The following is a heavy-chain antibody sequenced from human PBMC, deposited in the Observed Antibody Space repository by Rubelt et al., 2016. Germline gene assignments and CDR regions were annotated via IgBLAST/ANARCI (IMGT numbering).Heavy chain of an antibody. CDR1: GFTFISYG. J-gene: IGHJ4*02. CDR3: ARGGYCSGGSCYSWDY. D-gene: IGHD2-15*01. CDR2: ISGSGVNT. Sequence: GGCLRLSCAASGFTFISYGMNWVRQAPGKWLEWVSSISGSGVNTYPADSVKGRFSISRDHSKNMWYLLLNSLRAEDTAVYYCARGGYCSGGSCYSWDYWGQGTLVNVSS. V-gene: IGHV3-23*01.